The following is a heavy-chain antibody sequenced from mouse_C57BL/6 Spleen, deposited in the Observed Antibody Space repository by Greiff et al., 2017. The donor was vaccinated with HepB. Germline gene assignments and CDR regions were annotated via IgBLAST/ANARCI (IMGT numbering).Heavy chain of an antibody. J-gene: IGHJ2*01. CDR1: GYAFSSYW. Sequence: VQLQESGAELVKPGASVKISCKASGYAFSSYWMNWVKQRPGKGLEWIGQIYPGDGDTNYNGKFKGKATLTADKSSSTAYMQLSSLTSEDSAVYFCARAYYGSSHGTMGFDYWGQGTTLTVSS. CDR2: IYPGDGDT. D-gene: IGHD1-1*01. V-gene: IGHV1-80*01. CDR3: ARAYYGSSHGTMGFDY.